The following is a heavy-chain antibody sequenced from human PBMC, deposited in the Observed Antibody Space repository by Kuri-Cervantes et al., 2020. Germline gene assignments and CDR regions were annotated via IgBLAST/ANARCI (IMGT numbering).Heavy chain of an antibody. Sequence: ASVKVSCKASGYTFTSYAMNWVRQAPGQGLEWMGWINPNSGGTNYAQKFQGWVTMTRDTSISTAYMELSRLRSDDTAVYYCARGELDYGDPNFDYWGQGTLVTVSS. CDR2: INPNSGGT. CDR3: ARGELDYGDPNFDY. D-gene: IGHD4-17*01. CDR1: GYTFTSYA. V-gene: IGHV1-2*04. J-gene: IGHJ4*02.